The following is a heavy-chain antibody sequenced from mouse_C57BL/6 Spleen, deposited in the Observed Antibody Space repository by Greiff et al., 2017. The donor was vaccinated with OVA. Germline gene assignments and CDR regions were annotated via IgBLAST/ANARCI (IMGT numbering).Heavy chain of an antibody. V-gene: IGHV5-4*03. CDR3: ARNYYYGSSYAMDY. CDR1: GFTFSSYA. J-gene: IGHJ4*01. Sequence: EVKLVASGGGLVKPGGSLKLSCAASGFTFSSYAMSWVRQTPEKRLEWVATISDGGSYTYYPDNVKGRFTISRDNAKNNLYLQMSHLKSEDTAMYYCARNYYYGSSYAMDYWGQGTSVTVSA. D-gene: IGHD1-1*01. CDR2: ISDGGSYT.